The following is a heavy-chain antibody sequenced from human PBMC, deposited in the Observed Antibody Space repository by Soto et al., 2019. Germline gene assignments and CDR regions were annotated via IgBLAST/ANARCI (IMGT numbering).Heavy chain of an antibody. Sequence: GXSLRLSCAASGFTVSSNYLSWFRQAPGKGLEWVSVIYSGGSTYYADSVKGRFTISRDNSKNTLYLQMNSLRAEDTAVYYCARDRGIAVAGTGYWGQGTLVTVSS. CDR1: GFTVSSNY. CDR3: ARDRGIAVAGTGY. D-gene: IGHD6-19*01. J-gene: IGHJ4*02. V-gene: IGHV3-66*01. CDR2: IYSGGST.